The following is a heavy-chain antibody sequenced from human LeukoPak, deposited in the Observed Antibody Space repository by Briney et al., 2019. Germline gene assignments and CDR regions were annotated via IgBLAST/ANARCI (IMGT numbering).Heavy chain of an antibody. V-gene: IGHV5-51*01. D-gene: IGHD1-26*01. J-gene: IGHJ4*02. CDR3: ARRRDLYSGSYYTFDY. CDR1: GYSFTNYC. CDR2: IYPGDSDA. Sequence: GESLKISCKGSGYSFTNYCIGWVRQMPGKGRKWMGIIYPGDSDARYSPSFQGQVTISADKSISTAYLQWSSLKASDTAMYYCARRRDLYSGSYYTFDYWGQGTLVTVSS.